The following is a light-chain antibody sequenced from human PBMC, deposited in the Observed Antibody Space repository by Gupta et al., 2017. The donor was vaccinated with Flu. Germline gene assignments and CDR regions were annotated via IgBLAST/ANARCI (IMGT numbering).Light chain of an antibody. CDR2: EVS. CDR1: SSDIGNYNS. J-gene: IGLJ1*01. Sequence: QSALTSPPSGSGSPGPAVPIPCPGTSSDIGNYNSGSWYQQAPGTTPTLMIFEVSNRPSGVPDRFSESKSGNTAALTISGLQAEDEDDYYCSLYADVNTLYVFGAGTKVTVL. CDR3: SLYADVNTLYV. V-gene: IGLV2-18*01.